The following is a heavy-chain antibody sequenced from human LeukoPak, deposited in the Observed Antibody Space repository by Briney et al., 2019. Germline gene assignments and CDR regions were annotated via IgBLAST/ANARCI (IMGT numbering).Heavy chain of an antibody. D-gene: IGHD3-16*01. CDR3: ARAGGGGYYFDY. CDR1: GGSISSGGYY. Sequence: KPPQTLSLTCTVSGGSISSGGYYWSWIRQHPGKGLEWIGYIYYSGSTYYNPSLKSRVTISVDTSKNQFSLKLSSVTAADTAVYYCARAGGGGYYFDYWGQGTLVTVSS. CDR2: IYYSGST. V-gene: IGHV4-31*03. J-gene: IGHJ4*02.